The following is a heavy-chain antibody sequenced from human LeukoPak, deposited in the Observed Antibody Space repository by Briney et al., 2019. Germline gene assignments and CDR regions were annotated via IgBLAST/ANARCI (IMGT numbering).Heavy chain of an antibody. Sequence: TGGSLRLSCAASGFTFSSYWMHWVRQTPGKGLMWVSRINSDGSSTSYADSVKGRFTISRDNAWNSLYLQMNSLRAEDTAEYYCARAMAGPAGEYYLDYWGRGTLVTVSS. CDR2: INSDGSST. V-gene: IGHV3-74*01. J-gene: IGHJ4*02. D-gene: IGHD2/OR15-2a*01. CDR1: GFTFSSYW. CDR3: ARAMAGPAGEYYLDY.